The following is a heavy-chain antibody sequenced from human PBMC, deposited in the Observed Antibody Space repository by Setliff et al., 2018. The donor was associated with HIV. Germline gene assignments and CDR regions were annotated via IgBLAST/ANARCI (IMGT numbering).Heavy chain of an antibody. V-gene: IGHV3-7*01. CDR3: ARDTEMITTTDAFDI. CDR1: GFTFSTYW. J-gene: IGHJ3*02. D-gene: IGHD3-22*01. CDR2: INQYGSEK. Sequence: GGSLRLSCAASGFTFSTYWMSWVRQAPGKGLEWVANINQYGSEKYYVDSVKGRFTISRDNAKNTMYLEMNSLRAEDTAVYYCARDTEMITTTDAFDIWGQGTMVTVSS.